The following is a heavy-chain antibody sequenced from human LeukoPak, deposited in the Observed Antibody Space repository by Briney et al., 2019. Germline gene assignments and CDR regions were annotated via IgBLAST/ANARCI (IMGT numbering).Heavy chain of an antibody. CDR2: ISSSSSAI. CDR3: ARDGNGPGSYLEA. V-gene: IGHV3-48*02. J-gene: IGHJ4*02. CDR1: GFTFNSYS. Sequence: PGGSLRLSCAASGFTFNSYSMNWVRQAPGKGLEWVSYISSSSSAIYYADSVKGRFTISRDNAKNSLYMEMNSLRDEDTAVYYCARDGNGPGSYLEARGQGTLVTVSS. D-gene: IGHD3-10*01.